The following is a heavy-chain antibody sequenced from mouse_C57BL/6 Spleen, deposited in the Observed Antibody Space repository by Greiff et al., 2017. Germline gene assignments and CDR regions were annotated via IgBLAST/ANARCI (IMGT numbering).Heavy chain of an antibody. CDR2: INPSNGGT. Sequence: QVQLQQSGPELVKPGASVKLSCKASGYTFTSYWMHWVKQRPGQGLEWIGNINPSNGGTNYNEKFKSKATLTVDKSSSTAYMQLSSLTSEDSAVYYCARLDSGICTMALDDGGQGTTLTVTP. J-gene: IGHJ2*01. CDR3: ARLDSGICTMALDD. D-gene: IGHD1-1*02. V-gene: IGHV1-53*01. CDR1: GYTFTSYW.